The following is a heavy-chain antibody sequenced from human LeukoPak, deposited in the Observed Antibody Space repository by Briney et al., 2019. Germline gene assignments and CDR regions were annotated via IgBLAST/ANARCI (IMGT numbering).Heavy chain of an antibody. D-gene: IGHD3-10*01. CDR1: GFTFSSCA. Sequence: GGSLRLSCAASGFTFSSCAMSWVRQAPGKGLEWVSSISGSGGTTYYADSVKGRFTISRDNSKNTLYLQMNSLRAEDTAVYYCAKAPGSGSYYTLDYWGQGTLVTVSS. J-gene: IGHJ4*02. CDR2: ISGSGGTT. CDR3: AKAPGSGSYYTLDY. V-gene: IGHV3-23*01.